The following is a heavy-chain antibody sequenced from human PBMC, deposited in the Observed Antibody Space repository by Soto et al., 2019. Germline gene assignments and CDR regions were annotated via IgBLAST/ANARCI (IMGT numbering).Heavy chain of an antibody. Sequence: GSVKVSCQTSGSTFTRYDIHWLRQAPLQGLEWVGWMNTNSDDTRSAQKFRGRLTLTRDKSMRAVYMKLSNLRPDDTAVYYCAREWSAAGHFYGMDVWGQGTTVTGSS. V-gene: IGHV1-8*01. CDR3: AREWSAAGHFYGMDV. CDR2: MNTNSDDT. CDR1: GSTFTRYD. J-gene: IGHJ6*02. D-gene: IGHD6-13*01.